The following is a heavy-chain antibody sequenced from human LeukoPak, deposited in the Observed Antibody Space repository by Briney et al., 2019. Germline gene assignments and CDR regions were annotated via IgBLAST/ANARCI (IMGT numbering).Heavy chain of an antibody. CDR1: GFTFYSYA. D-gene: IGHD3-16*01. CDR3: AKWPEGAMDYFDY. CDR2: ISGDGTRT. Sequence: GGSLRLSCAASGFTFYSYAMSWVRQAPVKGLEWVSAISGDGTRTYYADSVKGRFTISRDNSKNTLYLEMSSLRVEDTAIYYCAKWPEGAMDYFDYWGQGTLVTVSS. J-gene: IGHJ4*02. V-gene: IGHV3-23*01.